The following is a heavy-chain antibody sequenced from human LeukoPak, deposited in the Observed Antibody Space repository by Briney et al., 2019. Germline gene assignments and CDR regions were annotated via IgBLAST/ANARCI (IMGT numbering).Heavy chain of an antibody. CDR3: AREEDLLYQYYFDY. J-gene: IGHJ4*02. D-gene: IGHD2-2*02. Sequence: SQTLSLTCTVSGVSISSSSYYWGWIRQPPGKGLEWIGSIYYSGSTYYNPSLKSRVTISVDTSKNQFSLKLSSVTAADTAVYYCAREEDLLYQYYFDYWGQGTLVTVSS. CDR2: IYYSGST. V-gene: IGHV4-39*07. CDR1: GVSISSSSYY.